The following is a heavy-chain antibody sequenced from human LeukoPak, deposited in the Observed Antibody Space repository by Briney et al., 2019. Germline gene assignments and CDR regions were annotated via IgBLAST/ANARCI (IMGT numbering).Heavy chain of an antibody. Sequence: SETLSLTCTVSGGSISSSIYYWGWIRQPPGKGLEWIGSIFYSGSTYYNPSLKSRVTISVDTSKNQFSLKLCSVTAADTAVYYCARRARGSYLYYFDYWGQGTLVTVSS. CDR1: GGSISSSIYY. J-gene: IGHJ4*02. V-gene: IGHV4-39*01. CDR3: ARRARGSYLYYFDY. CDR2: IFYSGST. D-gene: IGHD3-10*01.